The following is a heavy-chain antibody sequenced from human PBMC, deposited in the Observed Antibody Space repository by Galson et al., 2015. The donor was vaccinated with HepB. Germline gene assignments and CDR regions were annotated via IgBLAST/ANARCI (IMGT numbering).Heavy chain of an antibody. CDR1: GYTFTNYA. V-gene: IGHV1-3*04. J-gene: IGHJ4*02. D-gene: IGHD5-24*01. CDR3: ARGADGFDY. CDR2: IYTDSGNT. Sequence: SVKVSCKASGYTFTNYAMHWVRQAPGQSLEWMGYIYTDSGNTKYSQKFQGRVTITRDTSASIAYMELGSLGLEDTAIYYCARGADGFDYWGRGTLVTVSS.